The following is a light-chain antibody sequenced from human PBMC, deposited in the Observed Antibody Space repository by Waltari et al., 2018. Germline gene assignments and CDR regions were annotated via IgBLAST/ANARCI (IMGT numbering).Light chain of an antibody. CDR2: EVT. Sequence: QSGLTQPASVSGSPGQSITIPCTGTSSDVGNYNLVSWYQQNPGKAPKLMVYEVTRRSSGVSDRFSGSKSGNTASLTIYGLQSEDEADYYCCSYAGLGIYVFGTGTKVTVL. J-gene: IGLJ1*01. CDR3: CSYAGLGIYV. V-gene: IGLV2-23*02. CDR1: SSDVGNYNL.